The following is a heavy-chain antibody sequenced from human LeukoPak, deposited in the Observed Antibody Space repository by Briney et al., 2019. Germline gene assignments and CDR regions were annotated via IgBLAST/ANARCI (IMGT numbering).Heavy chain of an antibody. CDR1: GYSFTSYW. D-gene: IGHD6-19*01. CDR2: IYPGDSDT. J-gene: IGHJ5*02. CDR3: ARPSGSSGSWFDP. V-gene: IGHV5-51*01. Sequence: GEALKSCYECSGYSFTSYWHGWVRQMRGKCLGWMGIIYPGDSDTRYSPSFQGQVTISADKSISTAYLQWSSLKASDTAMYYCARPSGSSGSWFDPWGQGTLVTVSS.